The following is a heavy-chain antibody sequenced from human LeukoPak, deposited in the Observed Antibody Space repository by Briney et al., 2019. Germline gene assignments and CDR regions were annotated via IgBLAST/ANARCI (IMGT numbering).Heavy chain of an antibody. CDR1: GYSFTNQW. Sequence: GESLKISCKGSGYSFTNQWIGWAREMPGKGLEWMGVIYPGDSDTRYSPSFQGQVTISADKSIRTAYLQWSSLKASDTAMYYCVRHDADGLYYFDSWGQGTLVTVSS. D-gene: IGHD5-24*01. CDR3: VRHDADGLYYFDS. J-gene: IGHJ4*02. CDR2: IYPGDSDT. V-gene: IGHV5-51*01.